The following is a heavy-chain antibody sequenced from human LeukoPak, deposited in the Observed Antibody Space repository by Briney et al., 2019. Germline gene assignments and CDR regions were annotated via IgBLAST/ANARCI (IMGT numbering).Heavy chain of an antibody. Sequence: SETLSLTCTVSGGSISSYYWSWIRQPPGKGLEWIGYIYYSGSTNYNPSLKSRVTISVDTSKNQFSLKLNSVTAADTAVYYCARQSTSWPYYFDYWGQGTLVTVSS. CDR2: IYYSGST. CDR1: GGSISSYY. CDR3: ARQSTSWPYYFDY. D-gene: IGHD2-2*01. V-gene: IGHV4-59*08. J-gene: IGHJ4*02.